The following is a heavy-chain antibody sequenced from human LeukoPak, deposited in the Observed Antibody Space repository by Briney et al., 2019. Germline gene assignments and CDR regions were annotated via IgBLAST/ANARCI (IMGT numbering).Heavy chain of an antibody. Sequence: GGSLRLSCAASGFTFSSYSMNWVRQAPGKGLEWVSSISSSSSYIYYADSVRGRFTISRDNAKNSLYLQMNSLRAEDTAVYYCARKYYDILTGYSNYYYGMDVWGQGTTVTVSS. CDR3: ARKYYDILTGYSNYYYGMDV. CDR2: ISSSSSYI. J-gene: IGHJ6*02. V-gene: IGHV3-21*01. CDR1: GFTFSSYS. D-gene: IGHD3-9*01.